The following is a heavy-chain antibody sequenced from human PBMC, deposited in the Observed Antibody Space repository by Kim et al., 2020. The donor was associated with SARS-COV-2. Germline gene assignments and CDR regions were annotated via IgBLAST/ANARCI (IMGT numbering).Heavy chain of an antibody. CDR3: ARARDRGFDY. J-gene: IGHJ4*01. Sequence: GGSLRLSCAASGFSFSSYTMNWVRQAPGKGLEWVSYITSSSSTIYYADSVKGRFTISRDNAKNSLYLQMNSLRDEDTAVYYCARARDRGFDYWGHGTLVTVAS. CDR2: ITSSSSTI. D-gene: IGHD2-21*02. V-gene: IGHV3-48*02. CDR1: GFSFSSYT.